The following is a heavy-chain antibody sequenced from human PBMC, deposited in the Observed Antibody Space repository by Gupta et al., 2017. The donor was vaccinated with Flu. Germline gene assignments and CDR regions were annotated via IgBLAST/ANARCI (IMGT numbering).Heavy chain of an antibody. CDR1: GFTFCSFG. CDR3: AKDCYECSGSYFHY. CDR2: IWYDGSNK. V-gene: IGHV3-33*06. Sequence: QVQLVESGGGVVQPCWSLRLSCSASGFTFCSFGMHWVRHAPGKGLEGVAVIWYDGSNKYDADAVKDRFTISRDNSKNTLYQQMKRLRGQETAVYYCAKDCYECSGSYFHYWGQGTLVTVCS. D-gene: IGHD3-10*02. J-gene: IGHJ4*02.